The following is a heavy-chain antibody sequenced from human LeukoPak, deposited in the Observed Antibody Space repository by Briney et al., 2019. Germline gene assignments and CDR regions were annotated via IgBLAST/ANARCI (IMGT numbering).Heavy chain of an antibody. V-gene: IGHV3-21*01. D-gene: IGHD2-15*01. CDR3: ARDYSGANWFDP. Sequence: PGGSLRLSCAASGFIFSHYGMNWVRQAPGKGLEWVSAISGSGGSTYYADSVKGRFTISRDNAKNSLYLQMNSLRAEDTAVYYCARDYSGANWFDPWGQGTLVTVSS. CDR2: ISGSGGST. J-gene: IGHJ5*02. CDR1: GFIFSHYG.